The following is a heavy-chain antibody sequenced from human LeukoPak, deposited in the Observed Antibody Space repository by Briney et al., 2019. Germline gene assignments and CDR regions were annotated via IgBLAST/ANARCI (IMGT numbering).Heavy chain of an antibody. J-gene: IGHJ4*02. D-gene: IGHD6-13*01. CDR3: ARIHLMRQQLAKYYFDY. CDR2: IDWDDDK. V-gene: IGHV2-70*11. CDR1: GFSLSTSGMC. Sequence: SGPTLVNPTQTLTLTCTFSGFSLSTSGMCVSWIRQPPGKALEWLARIDWDDDKYYSTSLKTRLTISKDTSKNQVVLTMTNMDPVDTATYYCARIHLMRQQLAKYYFDYWGQGTLVTASS.